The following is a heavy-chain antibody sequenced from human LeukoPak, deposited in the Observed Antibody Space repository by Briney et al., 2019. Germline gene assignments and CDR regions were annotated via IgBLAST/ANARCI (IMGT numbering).Heavy chain of an antibody. V-gene: IGHV3-74*03. Sequence: GGSLRLSCVASGFDFSITWMHWVCQPPGQGLVWVARITSDGTTISYAESVKGRFTISRDNAKNTLYLQMNSLRVEDTAVYYCARDGYYETLSFDYWGQGTLVTVSS. D-gene: IGHD3-22*01. CDR3: ARDGYYETLSFDY. J-gene: IGHJ4*02. CDR1: GFDFSITW. CDR2: ITSDGTTI.